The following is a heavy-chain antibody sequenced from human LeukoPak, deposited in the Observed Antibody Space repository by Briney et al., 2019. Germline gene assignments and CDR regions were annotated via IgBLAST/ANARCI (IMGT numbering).Heavy chain of an antibody. D-gene: IGHD4-23*01. V-gene: IGHV1-18*01. Sequence: ASVKVSCKTSGYTFTRDAISWMRQALGQGLEWMGWISTYNGNTNYAPNLQGRVTMTTDTSTTTAYMELRSLRSDDTAVYYCARVMTTVVTAHAFDIWGQGTMVTVSS. CDR3: ARVMTTVVTAHAFDI. CDR1: GYTFTRDA. J-gene: IGHJ3*02. CDR2: ISTYNGNT.